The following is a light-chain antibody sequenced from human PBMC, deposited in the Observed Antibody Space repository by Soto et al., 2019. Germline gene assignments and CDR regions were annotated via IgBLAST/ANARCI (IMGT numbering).Light chain of an antibody. CDR1: QTINTSY. CDR3: KQYGPLRT. Sequence: EIVMPQSPATLSLSPGERASLSRRASQTINTSYLAWYQQKPGRDPRLLISGTSMRATGIPDRFSGSGSGTDFTLTISRLESEDFAVYYCKQYGPLRTFGQGTKVDIK. J-gene: IGKJ1*01. V-gene: IGKV3-20*01. CDR2: GTS.